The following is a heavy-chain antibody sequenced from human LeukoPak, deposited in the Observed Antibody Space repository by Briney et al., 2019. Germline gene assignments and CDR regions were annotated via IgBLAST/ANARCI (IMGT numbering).Heavy chain of an antibody. V-gene: IGHV4/OR15-8*02. CDR3: SRESGPFSPFGH. CDR1: GGSITSTNY. J-gene: IGHJ4*02. D-gene: IGHD1-26*01. CDR2: ISLSGYT. Sequence: NPAETLSLTCIVSGGSITSTNYWSWVRQPPGQGLEWIGEISLSGYTGFNPSLRSRVTMSLDDSKNHLSLKLASVTAADTAVYYCSRESGPFSPFGHWGQGILVTVTS.